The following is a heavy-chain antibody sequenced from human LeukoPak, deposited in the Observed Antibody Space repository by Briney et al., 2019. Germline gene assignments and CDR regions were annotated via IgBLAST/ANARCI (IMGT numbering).Heavy chain of an antibody. CDR2: IIPILGIA. CDR1: GGTFSSYA. V-gene: IGHV1-69*04. D-gene: IGHD3-10*01. Sequence: SVKVSCKASGGTFSSYAIIWVRQAPGQGLEWMGRIIPILGIANYAQKFQGRVTITADKSTSTAYMELSSLRSEDTAVYYCAREGTMVRGEDYGMDVWGQGTTVTVSS. CDR3: AREGTMVRGEDYGMDV. J-gene: IGHJ6*02.